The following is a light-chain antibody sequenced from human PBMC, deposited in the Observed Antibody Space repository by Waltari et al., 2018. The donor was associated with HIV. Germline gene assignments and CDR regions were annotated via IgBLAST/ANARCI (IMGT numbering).Light chain of an antibody. CDR3: QQYGTSPLT. CDR1: QSVSSSS. V-gene: IGKV3-20*01. Sequence: EIVLTQSPGTLSLSPGERATLSCRASQSVSSSSLAWYHQKPGQAPRLLIYDASSRATGIPDRFSGTGSGTDFTLTISRLEPEDFAVYYCQQYGTSPLTFGGGTKVEIK. CDR2: DAS. J-gene: IGKJ4*01.